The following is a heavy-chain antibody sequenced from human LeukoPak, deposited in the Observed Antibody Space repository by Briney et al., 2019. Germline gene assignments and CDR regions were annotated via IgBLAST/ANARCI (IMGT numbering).Heavy chain of an antibody. CDR2: INTNTGNP. Sequence: ASVKVSCKASGYTFTSYAMNWVRQAPGQGLEWMGWINTNTGNPTYAQGFTGRFVFSLDTSVSTAYLQISSLKAEDTAVYYCARDQVTDYYYYGMDVWGQGTTVTVSS. D-gene: IGHD5-18*01. CDR1: GYTFTSYA. CDR3: ARDQVTDYYYYGMDV. V-gene: IGHV7-4-1*02. J-gene: IGHJ6*02.